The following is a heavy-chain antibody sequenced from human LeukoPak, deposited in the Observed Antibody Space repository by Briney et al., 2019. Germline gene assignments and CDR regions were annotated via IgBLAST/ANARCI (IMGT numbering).Heavy chain of an antibody. Sequence: ASVKVSCKASGYTFTGYYMHWVRQAPGQGLEWMGCINPNSGGTNYAQKFQGRVTMTRDTSISTAYMELSRLRSDDTAVYYCARDLDITMVRGVIIGFQHWGQGTLVTVSS. V-gene: IGHV1-2*02. D-gene: IGHD3-10*01. CDR3: ARDLDITMVRGVIIGFQH. CDR2: INPNSGGT. CDR1: GYTFTGYY. J-gene: IGHJ1*01.